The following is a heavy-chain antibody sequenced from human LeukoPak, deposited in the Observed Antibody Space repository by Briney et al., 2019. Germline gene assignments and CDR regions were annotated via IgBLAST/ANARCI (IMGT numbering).Heavy chain of an antibody. Sequence: GGSLRLSCAASGLTFSSHWMHWVRQAPGKGLEWVSSISSSSSYIYYADSVKGRFTISRDNAKNSLYLQMNSLRAEDTAVYYCARGNHYDFWSGYFFDYWGQGTLVTVSS. CDR2: ISSSSSYI. J-gene: IGHJ4*02. V-gene: IGHV3-21*01. CDR1: GLTFSSHW. CDR3: ARGNHYDFWSGYFFDY. D-gene: IGHD3-3*01.